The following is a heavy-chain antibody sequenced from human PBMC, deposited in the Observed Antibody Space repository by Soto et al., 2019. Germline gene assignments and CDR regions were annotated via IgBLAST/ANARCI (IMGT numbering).Heavy chain of an antibody. D-gene: IGHD1-1*01. V-gene: IGHV3-30-3*01. Sequence: QVQLVESGGGVVQPARSLRLSCAASGFTFGSYAMHWVRQAPGKGLEWVAVISYAGSNRYYANSVKGRFTISRDNSNNTLYLQMDCLRADDTATYYCASNPGNESDHRTYFDYWGQGALVTVSS. CDR1: GFTFGSYA. CDR2: ISYAGSNR. J-gene: IGHJ4*02. CDR3: ASNPGNESDHRTYFDY.